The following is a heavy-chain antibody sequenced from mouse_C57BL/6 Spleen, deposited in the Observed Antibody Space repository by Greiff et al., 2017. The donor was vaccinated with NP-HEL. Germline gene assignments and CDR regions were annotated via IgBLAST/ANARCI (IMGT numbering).Heavy chain of an antibody. CDR1: GYTFTSYW. D-gene: IGHD1-1*01. V-gene: IGHV1-53*01. Sequence: VQLQQPGTELVKPGASVKLSCKASGYTFTSYWMHWVKQRPGQGLEWIGNINPSNGGTNYNEKFKSKATLTVDKSSSTAYMQLSSLTSEDSAVYYCARGKTTVVDAMDYWGQGTSVTVSS. CDR3: ARGKTTVVDAMDY. CDR2: INPSNGGT. J-gene: IGHJ4*01.